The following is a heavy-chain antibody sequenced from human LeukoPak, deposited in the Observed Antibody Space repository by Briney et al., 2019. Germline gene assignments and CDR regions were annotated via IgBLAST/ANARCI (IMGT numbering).Heavy chain of an antibody. J-gene: IGHJ4*02. Sequence: ASVKVSCKVSGYTLTELSMHWVRQAPGKGLEWMGGFDPEDGETIYAQKFQGRVTMTEDTSTDTAYMELSSLRSEDTAVYYCATVNYYDRTEYYFDYWGQGTLVTVSS. CDR1: GYTLTELS. V-gene: IGHV1-24*01. CDR2: FDPEDGET. CDR3: ATVNYYDRTEYYFDY. D-gene: IGHD3-22*01.